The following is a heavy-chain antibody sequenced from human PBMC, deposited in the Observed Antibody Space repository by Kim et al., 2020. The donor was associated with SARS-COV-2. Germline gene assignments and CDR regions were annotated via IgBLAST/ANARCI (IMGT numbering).Heavy chain of an antibody. D-gene: IGHD3-16*01. V-gene: IGHV3-33*01. Sequence: GGSLRLSCAASGFTFSNYGMHWVRQAPGKGLEWVALIWYDGGNKYYGDSVKGRFTISRDKSKNTLYVQMNSLRGEDTAVYYCARDGGGGGEACYGMYVWG. J-gene: IGHJ6*01. CDR2: IWYDGGNK. CDR3: ARDGGGGGEACYGMYV. CDR1: GFTFSNYG.